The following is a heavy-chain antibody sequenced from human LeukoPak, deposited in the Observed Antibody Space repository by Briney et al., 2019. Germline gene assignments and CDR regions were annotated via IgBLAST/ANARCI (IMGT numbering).Heavy chain of an antibody. Sequence: GASVKVSCKASGYTFTSYGISWVRQAPGQGLEWMGWISAYNGNTNYAQKLQGRVTMTTDTSTSTAYMELRSLRSDDTAVYYCARVVDSSGWYGYYYYYMDVWGKGTTVTVSS. CDR1: GYTFTSYG. V-gene: IGHV1-18*01. CDR2: ISAYNGNT. CDR3: ARVVDSSGWYGYYYYYMDV. J-gene: IGHJ6*03. D-gene: IGHD6-19*01.